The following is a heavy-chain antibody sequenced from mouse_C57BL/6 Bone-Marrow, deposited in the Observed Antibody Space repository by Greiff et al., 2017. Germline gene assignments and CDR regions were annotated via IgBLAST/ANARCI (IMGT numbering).Heavy chain of an antibody. D-gene: IGHD4-1*01. Sequence: DVKLQESGPGLVKPSQSLSLTCSVTGYSITSGYYWNWIRQAPGNKLEWLGYKSYDGSNNYNPSLKNRISITRDTSKNQFFLKLNSVTTEDTATYYCAWADYWGQGTTLTVSS. CDR1: GYSITSGYY. J-gene: IGHJ2*01. CDR3: AWADY. CDR2: KSYDGSN. V-gene: IGHV3-6*01.